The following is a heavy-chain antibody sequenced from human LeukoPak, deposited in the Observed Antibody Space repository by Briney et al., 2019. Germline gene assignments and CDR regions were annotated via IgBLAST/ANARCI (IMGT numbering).Heavy chain of an antibody. Sequence: GGSLRLSCAASGFTFDDYAMHWVRQAPGKGLEWVSGISWNSGSIGYADSVKGRFTISRDNAKNSLYLQMNSLRAEDTAVYYCARERTDYYGSGSYNWFDPWGQGTLVTVSS. CDR1: GFTFDDYA. J-gene: IGHJ5*02. D-gene: IGHD3-10*01. V-gene: IGHV3-9*01. CDR3: ARERTDYYGSGSYNWFDP. CDR2: ISWNSGSI.